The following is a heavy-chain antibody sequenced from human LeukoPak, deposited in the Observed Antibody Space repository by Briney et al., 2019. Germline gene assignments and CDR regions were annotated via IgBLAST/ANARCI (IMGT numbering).Heavy chain of an antibody. D-gene: IGHD3-3*01. V-gene: IGHV4-4*07. Sequence: SETLSLTCTVSGGSISSYYWSWIRQPAGKGLEWIGRIYTSGSTNYNPSLKSRVTMSVDTSKNQFSLKLSSVTAADTAVYYCARVSQSYYDFWSGSPSHDAFDIWGQGTMVTVSS. CDR2: IYTSGST. CDR3: ARVSQSYYDFWSGSPSHDAFDI. J-gene: IGHJ3*02. CDR1: GGSISSYY.